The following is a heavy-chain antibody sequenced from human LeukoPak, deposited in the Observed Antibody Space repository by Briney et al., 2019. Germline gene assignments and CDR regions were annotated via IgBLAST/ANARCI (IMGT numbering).Heavy chain of an antibody. J-gene: IGHJ3*02. CDR2: MNPNSGNT. CDR3: ARGHAPHMDYDTSGPPFEGAFDI. Sequence: ASVKVSCKASGYTFTDYYIHWVRQATGQGLEWMGWMNPNSGNTGYAQKFQGRVTITMNTSISTAYMELSSLRSEDTAVYFCARGHAPHMDYDTSGPPFEGAFDIWGQGTMVTVSS. V-gene: IGHV1-8*03. D-gene: IGHD3-22*01. CDR1: GYTFTDYY.